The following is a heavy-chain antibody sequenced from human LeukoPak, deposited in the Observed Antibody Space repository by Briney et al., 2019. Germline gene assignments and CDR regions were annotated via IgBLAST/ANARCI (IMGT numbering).Heavy chain of an antibody. Sequence: QPGGSLRLSCAASGFTFSNYFMHWVRQAPVKGLEWVADIASDGSHTFYVESVKGRFTISRDNSKNTLYLQMNSLGPEDTAVYFCARERQDTVIHSGAFDIWGQGTMVTVSS. J-gene: IGHJ3*02. CDR2: IASDGSHT. CDR1: GFTFSNYF. CDR3: ARERQDTVIHSGAFDI. V-gene: IGHV3-30-3*01. D-gene: IGHD2-21*02.